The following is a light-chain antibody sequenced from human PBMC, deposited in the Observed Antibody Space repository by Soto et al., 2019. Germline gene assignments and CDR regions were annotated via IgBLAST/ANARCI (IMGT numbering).Light chain of an antibody. Sequence: EIVMTQSPATLSVSPGERATLSCRASQSVSSKLAWYQQKPGQAPRLLIYDVSTRATGIPARFSGSGSGTEFTLTISSLQSEDFAVYYCQQYKNWPPITFGQGTRLEMK. CDR2: DVS. J-gene: IGKJ5*01. CDR3: QQYKNWPPIT. V-gene: IGKV3-15*01. CDR1: QSVSSK.